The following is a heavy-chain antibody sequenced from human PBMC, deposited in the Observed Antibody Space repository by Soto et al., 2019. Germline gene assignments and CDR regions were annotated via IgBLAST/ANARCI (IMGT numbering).Heavy chain of an antibody. D-gene: IGHD2-15*01. CDR1: GGSISSGGYY. CDR3: ARSSTSSESCSGGSCYVFYYYYYMDV. J-gene: IGHJ6*03. V-gene: IGHV4-31*03. Sequence: QVQLQESGPGLVKPSQTLSLTCTVSGGSISSGGYYWSWIRQHPGKGLEWIGYIYYSGSTYYNPSIKSRVTISVDTSKNQFSLKLSSVTAADTAVYYCARSSTSSESCSGGSCYVFYYYYYMDVWGKGTTVTVSS. CDR2: IYYSGST.